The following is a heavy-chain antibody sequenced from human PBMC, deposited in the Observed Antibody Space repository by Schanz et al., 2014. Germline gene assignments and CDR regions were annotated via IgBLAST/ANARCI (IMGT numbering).Heavy chain of an antibody. V-gene: IGHV3-30*02. Sequence: QVHLVESGGGVVQPGGSLRLSCAASGFTFRTYGMHWVRQAPGKGMEWVAFIRYDGSKIYYADSVKGRFIISRDSSKNTLFLQMNSLRAEDTAVYFCARDGGRDGYNLAFDVWGQGTLVTVSS. CDR2: IRYDGSKI. D-gene: IGHD5-12*01. CDR1: GFTFRTYG. J-gene: IGHJ3*01. CDR3: ARDGGRDGYNLAFDV.